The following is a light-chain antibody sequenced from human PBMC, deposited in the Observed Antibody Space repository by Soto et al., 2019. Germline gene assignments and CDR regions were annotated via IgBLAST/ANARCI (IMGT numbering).Light chain of an antibody. CDR2: KVS. V-gene: IGKV2-24*01. CDR3: MQATQYRPYT. CDR1: ESLQHRDGNTY. J-gene: IGKJ2*01. Sequence: DVVMTQNPLSSPVTLGQPASISCRSSESLQHRDGNTYLNWLQQRPGQPPRLLIYKVSNRFSGVPDRFSGSGAGTDFTLKISRVEAEDVGVYYCMQATQYRPYTFGQGNKLEIK.